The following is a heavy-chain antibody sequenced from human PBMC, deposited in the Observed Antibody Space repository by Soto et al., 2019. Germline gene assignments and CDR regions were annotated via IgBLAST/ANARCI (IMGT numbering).Heavy chain of an antibody. CDR1: GFTFSSFA. CDR3: AKDPPYYYDSSGYPFDY. J-gene: IGHJ4*02. D-gene: IGHD3-22*01. CDR2: ISGSADNT. Sequence: PGGSLRLSCAGSGFTFSSFAMSWVRQAPGKGLEWVSGISGSADNTYYADSVKGRFTISRDNSKNTLYLQMNSLRAEDTAVYYCAKDPPYYYDSSGYPFDYWGQGTLVTVSS. V-gene: IGHV3-23*01.